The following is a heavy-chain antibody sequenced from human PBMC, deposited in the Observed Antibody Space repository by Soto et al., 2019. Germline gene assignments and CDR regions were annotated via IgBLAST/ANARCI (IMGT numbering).Heavy chain of an antibody. CDR1: GYTFTSYY. Sequence: ASVKVSCKASGYTFTSYYMHWVRQAPGQGLEWMGWINPNSGGTNYAQKFQGWVTMTRDTSISTAYMELSRLRSDDTAVYYCARPTRSSIAARGEVDAFDIWGQGTMVTVSS. V-gene: IGHV1-2*04. D-gene: IGHD6-6*01. CDR3: ARPTRSSIAARGEVDAFDI. CDR2: INPNSGGT. J-gene: IGHJ3*02.